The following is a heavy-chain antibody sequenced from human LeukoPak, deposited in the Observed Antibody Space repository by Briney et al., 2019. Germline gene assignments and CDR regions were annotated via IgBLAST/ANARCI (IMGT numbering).Heavy chain of an antibody. CDR3: ARQNIVVVVAATPGAFDI. CDR1: DYSIRSGYY. J-gene: IGHJ3*02. CDR2: LYHSGSA. D-gene: IGHD2-15*01. Sequence: SETLSLTCDVSDYSIRSGYYWGWIRQPPGKGLEWIGSLYHSGSAYYSPSLKSRVTISLDTSNNELSLRLSSVTAADTAIYYCARQNIVVVVAATPGAFDIWGQGTSATVSS. V-gene: IGHV4-38-2*01.